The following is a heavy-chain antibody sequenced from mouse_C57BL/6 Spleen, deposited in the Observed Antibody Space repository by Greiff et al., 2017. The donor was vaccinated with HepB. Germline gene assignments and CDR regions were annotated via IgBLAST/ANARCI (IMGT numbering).Heavy chain of an antibody. J-gene: IGHJ4*01. D-gene: IGHD1-1*01. V-gene: IGHV2-5*01. Sequence: VQLQQSGPGLVQPSQSLSITCTVSGFSLTSYGVHWVRQSPGKGLEWLGVIWRGGSTDYNAAFMSRLSITKDNSKSQVFFKMNSLQADDTAIYYCAKNWGTTVVATDYAMDYWGQGTSVTVSS. CDR2: IWRGGST. CDR3: AKNWGTTVVATDYAMDY. CDR1: GFSLTSYG.